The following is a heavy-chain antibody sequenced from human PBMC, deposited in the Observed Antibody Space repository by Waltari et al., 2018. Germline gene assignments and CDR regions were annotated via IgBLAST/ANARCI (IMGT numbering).Heavy chain of an antibody. CDR3: ARDRGGSGGYYGY. Sequence: QVQLQESGPGLVKPSETLSLTCTVSGGSISSHYWSWLRQPPGKGLEWIGYVYYSGRTTYNPAPKSRRTISVDTSKNQFPLKLSSVTAADAAVYYCARDRGGSGGYYGYWGQGTLVTVSS. V-gene: IGHV4-59*11. J-gene: IGHJ4*02. CDR1: GGSISSHY. D-gene: IGHD3-10*01. CDR2: VYYSGRT.